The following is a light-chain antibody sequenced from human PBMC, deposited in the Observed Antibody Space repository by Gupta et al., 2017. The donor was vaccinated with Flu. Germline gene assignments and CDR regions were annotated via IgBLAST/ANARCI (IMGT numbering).Light chain of an antibody. CDR3: SSYSDCFSV. CDR1: NSAIGGYDC. CDR2: DVI. Sequence: HSGYVFCTGTNSAIGGYDCVSWYHPHPGRAPELVIDDVIYRPSGVHDHFSGSKSVNTASLTVSGLYSGDEADYYCSSYSDCFSVFGTGTKVTVL. J-gene: IGLJ1*01. V-gene: IGLV2-11*01.